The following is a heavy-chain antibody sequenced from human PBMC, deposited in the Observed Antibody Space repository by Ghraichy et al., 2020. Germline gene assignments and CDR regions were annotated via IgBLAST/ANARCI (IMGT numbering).Heavy chain of an antibody. J-gene: IGHJ6*02. CDR3: ARGEPRSYYYGMDV. V-gene: IGHV3-13*01. D-gene: IGHD1-14*01. CDR2: IGTAGDT. Sequence: GGSLNISCAASGFSFSSYDMHWVRQATGKGLEWVSAIGTAGDTHYPGSVKGRFTISRENAKNSLYLQMNSLRAGDTAVYYCARGEPRSYYYGMDVWGQGTTVTVSS. CDR1: GFSFSSYD.